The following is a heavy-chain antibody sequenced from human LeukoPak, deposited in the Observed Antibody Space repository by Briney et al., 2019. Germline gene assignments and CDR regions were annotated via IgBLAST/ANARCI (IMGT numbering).Heavy chain of an antibody. CDR3: ARDLDCGGDCPPYNWFDP. V-gene: IGHV1-18*01. J-gene: IGHJ5*02. CDR1: GYTFTSYG. CDR2: ISAYNSNT. D-gene: IGHD2-21*02. Sequence: ASVKVSCKASGYTFTSYGISWVRQAPGQGLEWMGWISAYNSNTNYAQKLQGRVTMITDTSTSTAYMELRSLRSDDTAVYYCARDLDCGGDCPPYNWFDPWGQGTLVTVSS.